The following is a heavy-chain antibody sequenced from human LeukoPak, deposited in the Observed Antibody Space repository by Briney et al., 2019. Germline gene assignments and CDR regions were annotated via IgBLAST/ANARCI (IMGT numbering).Heavy chain of an antibody. J-gene: IGHJ6*02. CDR2: FIPILGTA. Sequence: SVKVSCKASGYTFSTYGISWVRQAPGQGLEWMGGFIPILGTAKYAQKLQGRVTITADESTSTGYMELSSLRYEDTAVYYCARGLYCSSSTSCYDYGMDVWGQGTTVTVSS. V-gene: IGHV1-69*13. CDR3: ARGLYCSSSTSCYDYGMDV. D-gene: IGHD2-2*01. CDR1: GYTFSTYG.